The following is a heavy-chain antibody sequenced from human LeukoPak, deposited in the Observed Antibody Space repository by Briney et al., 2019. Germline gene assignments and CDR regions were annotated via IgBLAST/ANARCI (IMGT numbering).Heavy chain of an antibody. CDR2: ISSGGSTI. V-gene: IGHV3-48*02. Sequence: GGSLRLSCAASGFTFSSYSMNWVRQAPGKGLEWVSYISSGGSTIYYADSVRGRFSISRDTAKNSLYLEMNSLRDEDTAMYYCVRGDQEASEPALDYWGQGTLVTVSS. CDR1: GFTFSSYS. D-gene: IGHD1-14*01. CDR3: VRGDQEASEPALDY. J-gene: IGHJ4*02.